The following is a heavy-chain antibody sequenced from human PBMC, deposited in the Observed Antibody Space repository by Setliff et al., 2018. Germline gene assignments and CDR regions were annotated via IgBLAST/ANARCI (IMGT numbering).Heavy chain of an antibody. CDR1: GGSISSSNYY. J-gene: IGHJ4*02. V-gene: IGHV4-39*01. Sequence: PSETLSLTCNVSGGSISSSNYYWGWIRQPPGRGLEWIGNIYHSGSTYYNPSLKTRVTISVDTSKNQFSLRLSSVTAADTAVYYCARGRAGHSGHWGQGTLVTVSS. D-gene: IGHD6-19*01. CDR3: ARGRAGHSGH. CDR2: IYHSGST.